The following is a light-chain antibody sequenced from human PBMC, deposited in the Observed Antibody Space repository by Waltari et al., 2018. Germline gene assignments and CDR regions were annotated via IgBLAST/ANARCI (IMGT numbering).Light chain of an antibody. CDR2: DVS. CDR1: STDVGGYNY. CDR3: CSFTRTSTWV. J-gene: IGLJ3*02. Sequence: QSTLTQPASVSGSPGQSITISCPGPSTDVGGYNYVSWYQPYPGKAPKLIIYDVSHRPSGISNRFSASKSGITASLTISGLQAEDEADYFCCSFTRTSTWVFGGGTKLTVL. V-gene: IGLV2-14*01.